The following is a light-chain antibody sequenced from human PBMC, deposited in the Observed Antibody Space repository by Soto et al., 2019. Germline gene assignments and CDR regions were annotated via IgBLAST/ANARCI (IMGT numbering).Light chain of an antibody. V-gene: IGLV3-21*02. CDR2: DDS. Sequence: SYELTQPPSVSVAPGQTARITCGGNNIGRKNVHWYQQKPGQAPVLVVYDDSDRPSGIPERFSGSNSGNTATLTISRVEAGDEADYYCQVWDSSSDHNYVFGTGTKLTVL. CDR1: NIGRKN. J-gene: IGLJ1*01. CDR3: QVWDSSSDHNYV.